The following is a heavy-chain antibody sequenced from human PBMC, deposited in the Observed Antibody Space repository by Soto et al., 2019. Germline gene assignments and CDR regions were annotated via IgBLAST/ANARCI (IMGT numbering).Heavy chain of an antibody. CDR2: ISGSGGST. J-gene: IGHJ4*02. CDR1: GFTFSSYA. Sequence: EVQLLESRGGLVQPGGSLRLSCAASGFTFSSYAMSWVRQAPGKGLEWVSAISGSGGSTYYADSVKGRFTISRDNSKNTLYLQMNSLRAEDTAVYYCAKGPISGYDYSIDYWGQGTLVTVSS. D-gene: IGHD5-12*01. V-gene: IGHV3-23*01. CDR3: AKGPISGYDYSIDY.